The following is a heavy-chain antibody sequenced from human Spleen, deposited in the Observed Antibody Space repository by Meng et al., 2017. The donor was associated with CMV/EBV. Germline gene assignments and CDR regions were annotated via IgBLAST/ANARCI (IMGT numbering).Heavy chain of an antibody. D-gene: IGHD2-15*01. Sequence: ASVKVSCKASGGTFSDYAISWVRQAPGQGLEWMGWIIPNSGGANYAQKFQGRVTMTRDTSISTAYMELNRLRSDDTAMYYCARVYCSGGTCYDAFDIWGQGTMVTVSS. V-gene: IGHV1-2*02. CDR3: ARVYCSGGTCYDAFDI. CDR2: IIPNSGGA. CDR1: GGTFSDYA. J-gene: IGHJ3*02.